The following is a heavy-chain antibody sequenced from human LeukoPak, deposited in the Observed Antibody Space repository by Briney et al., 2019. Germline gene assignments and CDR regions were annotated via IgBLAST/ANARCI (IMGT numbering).Heavy chain of an antibody. CDR1: GYTFTSYG. J-gene: IGHJ6*03. Sequence: ASVKVSCKASGYTFTSYGISWVRQAPGQGLEWMGWISAYNGNTNYAQKLQGRVTMTTDTSTSTAYMELSSLRSEDTAVYYCARGYCSSTSCYNYYYYYMDVWGKGTTVTVSS. V-gene: IGHV1-18*01. D-gene: IGHD2-2*02. CDR3: ARGYCSSTSCYNYYYYYMDV. CDR2: ISAYNGNT.